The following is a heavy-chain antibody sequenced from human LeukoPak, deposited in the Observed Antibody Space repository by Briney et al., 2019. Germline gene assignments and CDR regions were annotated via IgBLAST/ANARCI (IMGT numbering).Heavy chain of an antibody. CDR3: ARDSTNILYSSSWETYYYYYGMDV. D-gene: IGHD6-13*01. J-gene: IGHJ6*02. Sequence: PGGSLRLSCAASGFTFSNYAMSWVRQAPGKGLEWVANIKQDGSEKYYVDSVKGRFTISRDNAKNSLYLQMNSLRAEDTAVYYCARDSTNILYSSSWETYYYYYGMDVWGQGTTVTVSS. CDR2: IKQDGSEK. CDR1: GFTFSNYA. V-gene: IGHV3-7*01.